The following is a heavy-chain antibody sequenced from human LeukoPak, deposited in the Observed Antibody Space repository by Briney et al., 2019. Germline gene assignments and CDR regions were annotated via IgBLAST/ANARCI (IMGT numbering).Heavy chain of an antibody. CDR2: IRYDGSNK. J-gene: IGHJ4*02. V-gene: IGHV3-30*02. D-gene: IGHD3-22*01. Sequence: GGSLRLSCAASGFTFSSYGMHWVRQAPGKGLEWVAFIRYDGSNKYYADSVKGRFTISRDNSKNTLYLQMNSLRAEDTAVYYCAKDTYYYDSSGYYFDYWGQGTLVTVSS. CDR1: GFTFSSYG. CDR3: AKDTYYYDSSGYYFDY.